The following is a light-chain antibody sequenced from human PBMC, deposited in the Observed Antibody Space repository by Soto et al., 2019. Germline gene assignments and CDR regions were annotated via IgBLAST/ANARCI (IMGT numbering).Light chain of an antibody. CDR3: GSYTSSFTLV. CDR1: SSDVGSYNR. CDR2: EVT. J-gene: IGLJ3*02. V-gene: IGLV2-18*02. Sequence: QSALTQPPSVSGSPGQSVTISCTGTSSDVGSYNRVSWYQQPPGTAPKLMIYEVTNRPSGVPDRFSGSKSGNTASLTISGLQAEDEADYYCGSYTSSFTLVFGGGTKLTVL.